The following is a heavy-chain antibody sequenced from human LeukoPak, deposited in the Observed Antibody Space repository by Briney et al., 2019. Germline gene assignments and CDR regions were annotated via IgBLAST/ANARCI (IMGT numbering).Heavy chain of an antibody. CDR1: GFTFSYYW. V-gene: IGHV3-7*01. CDR2: IKQDGSDK. CDR3: TRDLTNWNDATFDI. D-gene: IGHD1-1*01. Sequence: GGSLRLSRAASGFTFSYYWMSWVRQAPGKGLEWVANIKQDGSDKYYVDSVKGRFTISRDNAKNSLYLQMNSLSAEDTAMYYCTRDLTNWNDATFDIWGQGTMVTVSS. J-gene: IGHJ3*02.